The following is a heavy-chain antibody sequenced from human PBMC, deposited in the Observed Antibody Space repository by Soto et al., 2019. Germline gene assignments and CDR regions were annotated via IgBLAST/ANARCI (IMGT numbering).Heavy chain of an antibody. CDR2: IYYSGST. D-gene: IGHD2-2*01. V-gene: IGHV4-39*01. CDR3: ARHGCSSTSCLNYYYYYYMDV. CDR1: GGSISSSSYY. Sequence: QLQLQESGPGLVKPSETLSLTCTVSGGSISSSSYYWGWIRQPPGKGLEWIGSIYYSGSTYYNPSRKSRVTISVDTSKNQFSLKLSSVPAADTAVYYCARHGCSSTSCLNYYYYYYMDVWGKGTTVTVSS. J-gene: IGHJ6*03.